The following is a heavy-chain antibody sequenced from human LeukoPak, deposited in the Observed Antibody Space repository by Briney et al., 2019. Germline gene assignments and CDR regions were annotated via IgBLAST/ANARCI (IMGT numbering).Heavy chain of an antibody. V-gene: IGHV4-59*11. Sequence: SETLSLTCSVSGGSLRGHSWSWIRQPPGQGLEYIGDFYIGRTTNYNRSLKSRVTISLDTSKRQLSLTVNSVTAADTAVYYCARDKGLSGSSGIYESYMDVWGPGTTVIVSS. D-gene: IGHD6-6*01. CDR1: GGSLRGHS. J-gene: IGHJ6*03. CDR3: ARDKGLSGSSGIYESYMDV. CDR2: FYIGRTT.